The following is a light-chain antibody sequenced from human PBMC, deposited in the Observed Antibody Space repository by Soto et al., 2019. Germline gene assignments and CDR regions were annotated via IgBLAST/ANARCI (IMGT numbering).Light chain of an antibody. CDR3: QQYENSPIT. V-gene: IGKV3-20*01. J-gene: IGKJ5*01. CDR1: QSITSSF. CDR2: GAS. Sequence: EIVLTQSPGKLSLSPGERASLSCGASQSITSSFLAWYQQKPGQAPRLLIYGASSRATGIPDRFSGTGSETDFTLTINRLEPEDFAVYYCQQYENSPITFGQGTRLEIK.